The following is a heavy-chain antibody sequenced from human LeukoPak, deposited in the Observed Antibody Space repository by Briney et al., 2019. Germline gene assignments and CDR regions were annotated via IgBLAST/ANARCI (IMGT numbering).Heavy chain of an antibody. J-gene: IGHJ4*02. CDR1: GGSISSGGYS. CDR2: IYYSRST. D-gene: IGHD5-24*01. V-gene: IGHV4-30-2*05. Sequence: SETLSLTCAVSGGSISSGGYSWSWIRQPPGKGLEWIGYIYYSRSTSYSPSLKSRLTISVDTSKNQFSLKLSSVTAADTAVYYCARDGYNSGYFDYWGQGTLVTVSS. CDR3: ARDGYNSGYFDY.